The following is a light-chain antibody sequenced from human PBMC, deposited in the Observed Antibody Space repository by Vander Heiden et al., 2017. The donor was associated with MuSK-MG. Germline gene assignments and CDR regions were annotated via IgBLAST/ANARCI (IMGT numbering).Light chain of an antibody. CDR2: YDD. J-gene: IGLJ2*01. CDR1: RSTIGRNA. CDR3: ATGDDSLSGVV. V-gene: IGLV1-36*01. Sequence: QSVLTQPPSVSSAPRQRVTISFSGRRSTIGRNAVNWYQQLPGEAPRLLIYYDDVLPAGVASRFSGSKYGTSASMAIRGLQSEDEADYYCATGDDSLSGVVFGGGTKLTVL.